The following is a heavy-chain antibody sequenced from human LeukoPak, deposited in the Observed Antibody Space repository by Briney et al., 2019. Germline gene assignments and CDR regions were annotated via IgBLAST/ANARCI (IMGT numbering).Heavy chain of an antibody. CDR3: ARDRRIQLDRRFDP. CDR2: ISYDGSNK. V-gene: IGHV3-30*03. D-gene: IGHD1-1*01. CDR1: GFTFSSYG. J-gene: IGHJ5*02. Sequence: PGGSLRLSCAASGFTFSSYGMHWVRQTPGKGLEWVAVISYDGSNKYYADSVKGRFTISRDNSKNTLYLQMNSLRAEDTAVYYCARDRRIQLDRRFDPWGQGTLVTVSS.